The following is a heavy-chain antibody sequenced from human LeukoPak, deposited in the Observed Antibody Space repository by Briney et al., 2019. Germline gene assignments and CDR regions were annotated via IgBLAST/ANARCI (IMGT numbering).Heavy chain of an antibody. V-gene: IGHV3-23*01. J-gene: IGHJ4*02. D-gene: IGHD5-24*01. CDR3: AKDGMATISYYFDY. Sequence: GGSLRLSCAASGFTFSSYAMSWVRQAPGKGLEWVSAISGSGGSTYYADSVKGRFTISRDNTKNTLYLQMNSLRAEDTAVYYCAKDGMATISYYFDYWGQGTLVTVSS. CDR2: ISGSGGST. CDR1: GFTFSSYA.